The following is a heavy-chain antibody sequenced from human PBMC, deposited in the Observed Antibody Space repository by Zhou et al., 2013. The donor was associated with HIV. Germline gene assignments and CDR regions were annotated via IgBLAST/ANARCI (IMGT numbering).Heavy chain of an antibody. CDR3: ARVVSHIPPGAY. Sequence: QVQLVQSGAEVKKPGSSVKVSCKASGGSFSSYDISWVRQAPGQGPEWMGGIIAYNGDTSYAQKFRGRVTMTTDTPTATAYMELTRLTSDDTAMYFCARVVSHIPPGAYWGQGTLVTVSS. CDR2: IIAYNGDT. J-gene: IGHJ4*02. V-gene: IGHV1-18*01. CDR1: GGSFSSYD.